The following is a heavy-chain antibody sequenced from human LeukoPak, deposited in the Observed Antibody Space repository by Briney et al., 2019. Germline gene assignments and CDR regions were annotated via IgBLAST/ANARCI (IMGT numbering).Heavy chain of an antibody. D-gene: IGHD3-16*02. J-gene: IGHJ4*02. V-gene: IGHV3-23*01. CDR1: GFTFSSYA. CDR3: AKDPPYYDYVWGSYRHADYFGY. Sequence: GGSLRLSCAASGFTFSSYAMSWVRQAPGKGLEWVSAISGSGGSTYYADSVKGRFTISRDNSKNTLYLQMNSLRAEDTAVYYCAKDPPYYDYVWGSYRHADYFGYWGQGTLVTVSS. CDR2: ISGSGGST.